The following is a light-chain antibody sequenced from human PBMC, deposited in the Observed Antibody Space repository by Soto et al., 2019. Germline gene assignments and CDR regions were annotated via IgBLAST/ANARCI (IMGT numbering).Light chain of an antibody. CDR1: QSVSRN. J-gene: IGKJ1*01. Sequence: EIRMKQSPATLSVSPGERATLSCRASQSVSRNLGWYQQKRGQAPRLLFSGASVRATGVPARFSGSGSGTEFSLTISSLQSEDVAFYYCQQYDNWPRTFGQGTKVDIK. CDR3: QQYDNWPRT. V-gene: IGKV3-15*01. CDR2: GAS.